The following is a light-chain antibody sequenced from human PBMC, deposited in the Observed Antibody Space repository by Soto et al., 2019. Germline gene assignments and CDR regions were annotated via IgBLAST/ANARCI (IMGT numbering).Light chain of an antibody. CDR2: DAS. J-gene: IGKJ1*01. Sequence: EILLTQSPATLSLSPGERVTLSCRASQSVSSYLAWYQQRNGQAPRLLIYDASNRDTGIPARFSGSGSGTDFTLTLSRLEPEDFEVYYCQQRSNWPWTFGQGTKVDIK. V-gene: IGKV3-11*01. CDR1: QSVSSY. CDR3: QQRSNWPWT.